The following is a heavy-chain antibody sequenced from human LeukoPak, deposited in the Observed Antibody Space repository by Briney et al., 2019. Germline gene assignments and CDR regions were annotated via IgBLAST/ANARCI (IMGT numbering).Heavy chain of an antibody. J-gene: IGHJ2*01. CDR3: ARAFGDYVSGDFDL. CDR1: GGSISTYY. Sequence: PSETLSLTCTVSGGSISTYYWSWIRQPAEKGLEWIGNIYHSGSTNYNPSIKSRVTISVDTSKNQFSLKVTSVTAADTAVYYCARAFGDYVSGDFDLWGRGTLVTVSS. V-gene: IGHV4-59*08. CDR2: IYHSGST. D-gene: IGHD4-17*01.